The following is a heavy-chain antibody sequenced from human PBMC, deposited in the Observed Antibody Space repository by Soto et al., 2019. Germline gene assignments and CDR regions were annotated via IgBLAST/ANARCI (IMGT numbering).Heavy chain of an antibody. D-gene: IGHD2-2*01. V-gene: IGHV1-69*01. CDR2: IIPIFGTA. J-gene: IGHJ5*02. CDR3: ARDRACSSTSCWARGPFDP. CDR1: GGTFSSYA. Sequence: QVQLVQSGAEVKKPGSSVKVSCKASGGTFSSYAISWVRQAPGQGLEWMGGIIPIFGTANYAQKFQGRVTITADESTSTAYMELSSLSSEDTAVYYCARDRACSSTSCWARGPFDPWGQGTLVTVSS.